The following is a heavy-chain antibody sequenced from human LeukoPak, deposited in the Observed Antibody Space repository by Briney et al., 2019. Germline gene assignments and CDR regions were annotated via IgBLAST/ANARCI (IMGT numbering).Heavy chain of an antibody. V-gene: IGHV1-18*01. D-gene: IGHD3-22*01. CDR3: ARDYYDSSGYYYVFAY. CDR1: DYTFTNYG. Sequence: ASVKVSCKASDYTFTNYGISWVRQAPGQGLEWMGWISAYNGNTNQAQKLQGRVTMTTDTSTRTAYMGLRSLRSDDTAVYYCARDYYDSSGYYYVFAYWGQGTLVTVSS. J-gene: IGHJ4*02. CDR2: ISAYNGNT.